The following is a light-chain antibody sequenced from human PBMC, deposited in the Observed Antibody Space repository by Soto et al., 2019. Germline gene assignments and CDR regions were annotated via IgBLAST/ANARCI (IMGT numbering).Light chain of an antibody. CDR1: QSVSSN. CDR2: DAS. CDR3: QQYNKWPPGT. J-gene: IGKJ4*02. V-gene: IGKV3-15*01. Sequence: EIVMTHSPATLSVSPWEMATLSCRASQSVSSNLAWYQQRPGQAPRLLMYDASTRATGIPARFSGSGSGTEFTLIISSLQSEDFAVYYCQQYNKWPPGTFGGGTKVDIK.